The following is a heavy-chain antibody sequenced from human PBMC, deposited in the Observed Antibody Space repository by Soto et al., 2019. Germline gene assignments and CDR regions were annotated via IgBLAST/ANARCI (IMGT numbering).Heavy chain of an antibody. CDR2: VSTSGRST. CDR1: GFIFSEST. J-gene: IGHJ4*02. Sequence: PGGSLRLSCSASGFIFSESTIYWVRQVSGKGLEAISAVSTSGRSTYYADSVKDRFTISRDNSKNTLFLQMGSLRPEDTAIYYCVKQAHGLDGVAFDYWGQGTQVTVSS. D-gene: IGHD2-15*01. V-gene: IGHV3-64D*06. CDR3: VKQAHGLDGVAFDY.